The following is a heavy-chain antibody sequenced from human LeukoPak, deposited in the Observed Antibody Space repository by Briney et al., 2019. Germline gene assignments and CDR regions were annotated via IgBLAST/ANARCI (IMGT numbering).Heavy chain of an antibody. CDR1: GYTFTSYG. CDR2: ISAYNGNT. D-gene: IGHD5-18*01. Sequence: ASVKVSCRASGYTFTSYGISWVRQAPRQGLEWMGWISAYNGNTNYAQKLQGRVTMTTDTSTSTAYMELRSLRSDDTAVYYCARDRLSRGYSYGSYTLDYWGQGTLVTVSS. V-gene: IGHV1-18*01. J-gene: IGHJ4*02. CDR3: ARDRLSRGYSYGSYTLDY.